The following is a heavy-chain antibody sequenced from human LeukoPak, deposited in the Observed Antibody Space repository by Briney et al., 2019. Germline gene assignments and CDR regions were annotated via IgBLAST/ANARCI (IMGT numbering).Heavy chain of an antibody. V-gene: IGHV1-18*01. Sequence: ASVKVSCKASGYTFTSYGISWVRQAPGQGLEWMGWISAYNGNTNYAQKLQGRVTMTTDTSTSTAYMEPRSLRSDDTAVYYCARVVTMIVVAEYNWFDPWGQGTLVTVSS. CDR1: GYTFTSYG. CDR2: ISAYNGNT. D-gene: IGHD3-22*01. J-gene: IGHJ5*02. CDR3: ARVVTMIVVAEYNWFDP.